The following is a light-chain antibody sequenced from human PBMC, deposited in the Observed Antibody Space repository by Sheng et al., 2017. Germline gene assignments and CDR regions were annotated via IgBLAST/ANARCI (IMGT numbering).Light chain of an antibody. Sequence: EIVLTQSPGTLSLSPGERATLSCRASQSVSSGSLAWYQQKPGQAPRLLIYGASSRATDIPDRFSGSGSGTDFTLTISRLEPEDFAVYYCQQYNSPWTFGQGTKVEIK. V-gene: IGKV3-20*01. CDR1: QSVSSGS. J-gene: IGKJ1*01. CDR2: GAS. CDR3: QQYNSPWT.